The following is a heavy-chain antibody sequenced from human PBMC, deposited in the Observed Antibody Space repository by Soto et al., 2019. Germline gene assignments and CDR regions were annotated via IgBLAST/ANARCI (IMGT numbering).Heavy chain of an antibody. CDR1: GGTFSSYT. D-gene: IGHD4-4*01. Sequence: QVQLVQSGAEVKKPGSSVKVSCKASGGTFSSYTISWVRQAPGQGLEWMGRIIPILGIANYAQKFQGRVTITADKSTSTAYMELSSLRSEDTAVYYCASHVGNSGWFDPWGQGTLVTVSS. CDR2: IIPILGIA. V-gene: IGHV1-69*02. CDR3: ASHVGNSGWFDP. J-gene: IGHJ5*02.